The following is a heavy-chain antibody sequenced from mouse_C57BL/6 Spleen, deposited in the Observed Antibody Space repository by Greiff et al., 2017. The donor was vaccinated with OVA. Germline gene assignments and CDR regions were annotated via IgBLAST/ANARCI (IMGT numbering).Heavy chain of an antibody. Sequence: LVESGPELVKPGASVKISCKASGYTFTDYYINWVKQRPGQGLEWIGWIYPGSGNTKYNEKFKGKATLTVDTSSSTAYMQLSSLTSEDSAVYSCARGEYYGYDGYYFDYWGQGTTLTVSS. V-gene: IGHV1-84*01. J-gene: IGHJ2*01. CDR2: IYPGSGNT. CDR3: ARGEYYGYDGYYFDY. CDR1: GYTFTDYY. D-gene: IGHD2-2*01.